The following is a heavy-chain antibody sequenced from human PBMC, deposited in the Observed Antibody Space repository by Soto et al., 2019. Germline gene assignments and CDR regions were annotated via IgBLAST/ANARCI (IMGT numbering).Heavy chain of an antibody. J-gene: IGHJ5*02. CDR3: AREADILNWFDP. CDR1: GFAFSSFW. D-gene: IGHD3-9*01. V-gene: IGHV3-7*01. Sequence: GGSLRLSCAASGFAFSSFWMSWVRQAPGKGLEWVANANQDESEKYYVASVRGRFTISRDNAKNSLYLQMNSLRAEDTAVYYCAREADILNWFDPWGQGTLVTVS. CDR2: ANQDESEK.